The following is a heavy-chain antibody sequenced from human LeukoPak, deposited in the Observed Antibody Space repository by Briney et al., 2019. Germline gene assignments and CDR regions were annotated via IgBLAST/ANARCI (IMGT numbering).Heavy chain of an antibody. D-gene: IGHD3-10*01. CDR3: ARTYGAGSLPDV. V-gene: IGHV4-4*09. CDR2: IYPGGNT. Sequence: SETLSLTCTVSGGSMSSNYWSWIRQPPGKGLEWIGYIYPGGNTNYNPSLKSRVTISVDTSKNLVSLRLSSVTAADTAVYYCARTYGAGSLPDVWGKGTTVTVSS. J-gene: IGHJ6*04. CDR1: GGSMSSNY.